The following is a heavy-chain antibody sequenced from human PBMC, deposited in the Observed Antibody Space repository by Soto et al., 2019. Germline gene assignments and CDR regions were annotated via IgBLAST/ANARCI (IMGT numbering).Heavy chain of an antibody. Sequence: SETLSLTCTVSGGSVSSGSYYWSWIRQPPGKGLEWIGYIYYSGSTNYNPSLKSRVTISVDTSKNQFSLKLSSVTAADTAVYYCASLVENYYDSSGYYYNYWGQGTLVTVSS. D-gene: IGHD3-22*01. V-gene: IGHV4-61*01. CDR2: IYYSGST. CDR3: ASLVENYYDSSGYYYNY. CDR1: GGSVSSGSYY. J-gene: IGHJ4*02.